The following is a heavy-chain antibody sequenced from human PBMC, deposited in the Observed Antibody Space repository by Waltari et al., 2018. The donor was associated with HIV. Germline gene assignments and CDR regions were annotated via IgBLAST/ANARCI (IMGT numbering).Heavy chain of an antibody. J-gene: IGHJ6*02. CDR3: ARASPDIVATIKHYGMDV. V-gene: IGHV3-74*01. CDR1: GFTFSSYW. CDR2: INSDGSST. D-gene: IGHD5-12*01. Sequence: EVQLVESGGGLVQPGGSLRLSCAASGFTFSSYWMHWVSPAPGKGLVWVSRINSDGSSTSYADSVKGRFTISRDNAKNTLYLQMNSLRAEDTAVYYCARASPDIVATIKHYGMDVWGQGTTVTVSS.